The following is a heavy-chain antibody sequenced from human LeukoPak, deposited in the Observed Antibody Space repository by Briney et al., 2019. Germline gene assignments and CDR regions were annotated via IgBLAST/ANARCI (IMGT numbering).Heavy chain of an antibody. D-gene: IGHD3-22*01. V-gene: IGHV4-59*01. CDR2: VHYSGST. J-gene: IGHJ4*02. Sequence: SETLSLTCTVSGASISSYYWSWIRQPPGKGLEWIGYVHYSGSTNYNPSLKSRVTISVDTSKNQFSLKLSSVTAADAAVYYCARESGNYYDSSGPSIDYWGQGTLVTVSS. CDR3: ARESGNYYDSSGPSIDY. CDR1: GASISSYY.